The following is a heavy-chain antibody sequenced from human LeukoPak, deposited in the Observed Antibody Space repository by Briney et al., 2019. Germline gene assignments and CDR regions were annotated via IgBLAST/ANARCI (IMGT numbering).Heavy chain of an antibody. V-gene: IGHV3-7*03. J-gene: IGHJ4*02. CDR2: INQDGTEK. CDR3: ARDWPGIDY. Sequence: GGSLRLSCAASGFTFSSYWMSWVRQAPGEGLEWVAKINQDGTEKAYVDSVRGRFTISRDNAKNSLFLQMNSLRVEDTAIYYCARDWPGIDYWGQGTLVIVSS. CDR1: GFTFSSYW.